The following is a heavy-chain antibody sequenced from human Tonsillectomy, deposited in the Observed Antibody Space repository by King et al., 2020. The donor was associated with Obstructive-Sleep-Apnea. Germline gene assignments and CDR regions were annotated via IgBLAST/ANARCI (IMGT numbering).Heavy chain of an antibody. V-gene: IGHV3-48*04. CDR1: GFTFSSYS. J-gene: IGHJ6*02. CDR2: ISSSSSTI. Sequence: QLVQSGGGLVQPGGSLRLSCAASGFTFSSYSMNWVRQAPGKGLEWVSYISSSSSTIYYADSVKGRFTISRDNAKNSLYLQMNSLRAEDTAVYYCASPGNDYGDPYYYGMDVWGQGTTVTVSS. CDR3: ASPGNDYGDPYYYGMDV. D-gene: IGHD4-17*01.